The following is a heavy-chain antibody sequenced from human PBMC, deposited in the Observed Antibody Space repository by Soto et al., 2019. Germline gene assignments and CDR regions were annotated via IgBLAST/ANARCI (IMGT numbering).Heavy chain of an antibody. CDR1: GGSISSGGYY. D-gene: IGHD6-13*01. V-gene: IGHV4-31*03. CDR2: IYYSGST. CDR3: ARVTWKQQLIDY. Sequence: SETLSLTCTVSGGSISSGGYYWSWIRQHPGKGLEWIGYIYYSGSTYYNPSLKSRVTISVDTPKNQFSLKLSSVTAADTAVYYCARVTWKQQLIDYWGQGTLVTVSS. J-gene: IGHJ4*02.